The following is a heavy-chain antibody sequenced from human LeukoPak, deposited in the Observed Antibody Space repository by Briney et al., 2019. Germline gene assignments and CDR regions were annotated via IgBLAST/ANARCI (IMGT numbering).Heavy chain of an antibody. D-gene: IGHD3-3*01. Sequence: ASVKVSCKASGYTFTSYDVNWVRQATGQGLEWMGWMNPNSGNTGYAQKFQGRVTMTRNTSISTAYMELSSLRSEDTAVYYCAKPGITIFGVVIDYFDYWGQGTLVTVSS. J-gene: IGHJ4*02. CDR3: AKPGITIFGVVIDYFDY. CDR1: GYTFTSYD. CDR2: MNPNSGNT. V-gene: IGHV1-8*01.